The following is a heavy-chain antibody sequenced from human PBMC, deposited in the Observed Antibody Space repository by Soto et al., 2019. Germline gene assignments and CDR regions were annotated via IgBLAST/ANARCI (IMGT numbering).Heavy chain of an antibody. V-gene: IGHV4-39*07. CDR2: IYYSGST. J-gene: IGHJ4*02. CDR1: GGSISSSSYY. D-gene: IGHD6-19*01. CDR3: ARDLEVAGNFDY. Sequence: SETLSLTCTVSGGSISSSSYYWGWIRQPPGKGLEWIGSIYYSGSTYYNPSLKSRVTISVDTSKNQFSLKLSSVTAADTAVYYCARDLEVAGNFDYWGQGTLVT.